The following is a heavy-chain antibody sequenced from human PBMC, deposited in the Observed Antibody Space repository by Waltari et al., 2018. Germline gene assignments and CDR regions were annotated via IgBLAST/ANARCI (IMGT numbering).Heavy chain of an antibody. CDR3: ALVSAGFDY. V-gene: IGHV1-69-2*01. D-gene: IGHD1-26*01. J-gene: IGHJ4*02. Sequence: EVQLVQSGAEVKKPGATVKIPAKVSGYTFTAYYMRWWQQAPGKGLEWMGLVDPEDGETIYAEKCQGRVTITADTSTDTTYMELSSLRSEDTAVYYCALVSAGFDYWGQGTLVTVSS. CDR2: VDPEDGET. CDR1: GYTFTAYY.